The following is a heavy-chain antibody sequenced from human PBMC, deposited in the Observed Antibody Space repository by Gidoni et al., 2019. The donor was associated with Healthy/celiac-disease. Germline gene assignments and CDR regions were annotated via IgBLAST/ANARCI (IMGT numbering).Heavy chain of an antibody. J-gene: IGHJ4*02. Sequence: EVQLLESGGGLVQPGGSLRLSCAASGFTFSSSAMSWVRQAPGKGLGWVSAIGGSGGSTYYADSVKGRFTISRDNSKNTLYLQMNSLRAEDTAVYYCAKAPQIKTTVVTFPFDYWGQGTLVTVSS. CDR3: AKAPQIKTTVVTFPFDY. CDR1: GFTFSSSA. CDR2: IGGSGGST. V-gene: IGHV3-23*01. D-gene: IGHD4-17*01.